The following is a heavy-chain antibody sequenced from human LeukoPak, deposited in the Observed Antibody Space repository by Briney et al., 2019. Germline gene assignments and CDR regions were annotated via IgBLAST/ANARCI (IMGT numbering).Heavy chain of an antibody. CDR1: GYTFTTYG. V-gene: IGHV1-18*01. Sequence: ASVKVPCKASGYTFTTYGISWVRQAPGQALEWMGWINPYNGNTNYAQKFQGRVTMTTDTSTSTAYMELRSLRSDDTAVYYCVREVYGSFDYWGQGTLVTVSS. CDR3: VREVYGSFDY. D-gene: IGHD2/OR15-2a*01. CDR2: INPYNGNT. J-gene: IGHJ4*02.